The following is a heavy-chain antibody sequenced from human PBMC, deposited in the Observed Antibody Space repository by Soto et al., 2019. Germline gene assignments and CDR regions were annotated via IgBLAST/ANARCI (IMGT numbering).Heavy chain of an antibody. J-gene: IGHJ4*02. Sequence: QVQLVESGGGVVQPGRSLRLSCAASGFTFSSYGMHWVRQAPGKGLEWVAVISYDGSNKYYADSVKGRFTISRDNSKNTLYLQMNSLRAEDTAVYYCAKGFRYYYDSSGYYSFDYWGQGTLVTVSS. D-gene: IGHD3-22*01. CDR3: AKGFRYYYDSSGYYSFDY. CDR1: GFTFSSYG. V-gene: IGHV3-30*18. CDR2: ISYDGSNK.